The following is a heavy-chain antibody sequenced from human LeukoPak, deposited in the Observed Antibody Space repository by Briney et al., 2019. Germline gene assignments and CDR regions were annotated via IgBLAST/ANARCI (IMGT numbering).Heavy chain of an antibody. CDR2: ISSSSSYI. Sequence: PGGSLRLSCAASGFTFSNAWMSWVRQAPGKGLEWVSSISSSSSYIYYADSVKGRFTISRDNAKNSLYLQMNSLRAEDTAVYYCASPILSSSNYDYWGQGTLVTVSS. D-gene: IGHD6-13*01. CDR1: GFTFSNAW. CDR3: ASPILSSSNYDY. J-gene: IGHJ4*02. V-gene: IGHV3-21*01.